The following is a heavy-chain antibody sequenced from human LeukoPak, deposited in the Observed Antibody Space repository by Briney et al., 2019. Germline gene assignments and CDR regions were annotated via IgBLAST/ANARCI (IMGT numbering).Heavy chain of an antibody. CDR2: IYYSGST. Sequence: PSETLSLTCTVSGGSISSSSYYWGWIRQPPGKGLEWIGSIYYSGSTYYNPSLKSRVTISVDTSKNQFSLKLSSVTAADTAVYYCARLYYDSSGPPYYFDYWGQGTLVTVSS. V-gene: IGHV4-39*01. CDR1: GGSISSSSYY. J-gene: IGHJ4*02. CDR3: ARLYYDSSGPPYYFDY. D-gene: IGHD3-22*01.